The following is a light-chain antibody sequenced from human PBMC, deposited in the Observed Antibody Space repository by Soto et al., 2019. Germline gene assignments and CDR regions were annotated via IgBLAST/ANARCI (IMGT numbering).Light chain of an antibody. J-gene: IGKJ5*01. CDR2: GAY. V-gene: IGKV3-15*01. CDR1: QSVSTN. CDR3: QQRSNWPPRIT. Sequence: EIVMTQSPATLSVSPGERATLSCRASQSVSTNLAFYQQKPGQAPRLLIYGAYTRATGIPARFSGSGSGTDFTLTISSLEPEDFAVYYCQQRSNWPPRITFGQGTRLEIK.